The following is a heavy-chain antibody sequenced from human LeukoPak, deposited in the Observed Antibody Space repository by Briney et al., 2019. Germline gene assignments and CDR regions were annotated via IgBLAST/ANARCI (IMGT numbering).Heavy chain of an antibody. J-gene: IGHJ5*02. CDR2: ISSSGSTI. Sequence: GGSLRLSCPASGFTFSSYEMNWVRQAPGKGLEWVSYISSSGSTIYYADSVKGRFTISRDNAKNSLYLQMNSLRAEDTAVYYCARDWGRSTNWFDPWGQGTLVTVSS. CDR1: GFTFSSYE. V-gene: IGHV3-48*03. D-gene: IGHD3-16*01. CDR3: ARDWGRSTNWFDP.